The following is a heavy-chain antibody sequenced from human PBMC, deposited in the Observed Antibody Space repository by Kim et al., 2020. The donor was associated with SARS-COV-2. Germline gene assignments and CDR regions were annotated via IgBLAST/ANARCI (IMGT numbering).Heavy chain of an antibody. Sequence: SETLSLTCAVYVESFSGFYWTWIRQAPGKGLEWIGEINHSGSTNYNPSLKSRVTMSVDTSTNQFSLKVTSVTAADTAVYYCARRSMVQGVDYWGQGTRFT. D-gene: IGHD3-10*01. CDR3: ARRSMVQGVDY. J-gene: IGHJ4*02. CDR2: INHSGST. CDR1: VESFSGFY. V-gene: IGHV4-34*01.